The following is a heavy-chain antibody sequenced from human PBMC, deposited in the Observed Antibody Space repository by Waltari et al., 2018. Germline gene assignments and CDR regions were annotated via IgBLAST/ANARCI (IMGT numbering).Heavy chain of an antibody. Sequence: EVQLVESGGGLVQPGGSLRLSCAASGFTFRSYAMHWVRQAPGNGLEYVSAISSNGGSTYYANSVKGRFTISRDNSKNTLYLQMGSLRAEDMAVYYCASYDYWGQGTLVTVSS. J-gene: IGHJ4*02. CDR3: ASYDY. CDR2: ISSNGGST. V-gene: IGHV3-64*01. CDR1: GFTFRSYA.